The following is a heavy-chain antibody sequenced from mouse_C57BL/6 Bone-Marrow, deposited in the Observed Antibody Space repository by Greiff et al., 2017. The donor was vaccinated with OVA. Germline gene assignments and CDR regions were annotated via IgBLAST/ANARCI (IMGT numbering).Heavy chain of an antibody. CDR2: IYPRSGNT. CDR3: VRDTNYYGSPY. J-gene: IGHJ3*01. D-gene: IGHD1-1*01. CDR1: GYTFTSYG. V-gene: IGHV1-81*01. Sequence: QVQLQQSGAELARPGASVKLSCKASGYTFTSYGISWVKQRTGQGLEWIGEIYPRSGNTYYNEKFKGKATLTADKSSSTAYMELRSLTSEDSAVYFCVRDTNYYGSPYWGQGTLVTVSA.